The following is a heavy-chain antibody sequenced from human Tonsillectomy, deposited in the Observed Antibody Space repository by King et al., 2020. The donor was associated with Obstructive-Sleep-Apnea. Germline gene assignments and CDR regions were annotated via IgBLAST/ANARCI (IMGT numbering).Heavy chain of an antibody. CDR1: GFTFSTYS. CDR3: ARDLWNAFLSSRWSVGRAFDF. CDR2: ISSSSSYI. V-gene: IGHV3-21*01. J-gene: IGHJ3*01. D-gene: IGHD6-13*01. Sequence: VQLVESGGGLVKPGGSLRLSCAASGFTFSTYSMNWVRQAPGKGLEWVSSISSSSSYIYYADSVKGRITISRDNAKNSLYLQMNSLRAEDTAVYYCARDLWNAFLSSRWSVGRAFDFWGQGTMVTVSS.